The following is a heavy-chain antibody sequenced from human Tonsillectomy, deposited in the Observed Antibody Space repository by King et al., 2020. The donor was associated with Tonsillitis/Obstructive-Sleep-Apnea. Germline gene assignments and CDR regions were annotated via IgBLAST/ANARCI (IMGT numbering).Heavy chain of an antibody. CDR2: ITXNXGTT. Sequence: VQLVESGGGLVQPGGSLRLSCAASGFXFSSYSINWVRQAPGKGLEWVSYITXNXGTTXYXDSXXGRFTVSRDDAKNSLYLQMNSLKDEDTAFYYCVRXXXXXXDYX. CDR3: VRXXXXXXDY. CDR1: GFXFSSYS. V-gene: IGHV3-48*02. J-gene: IGHJ4*01.